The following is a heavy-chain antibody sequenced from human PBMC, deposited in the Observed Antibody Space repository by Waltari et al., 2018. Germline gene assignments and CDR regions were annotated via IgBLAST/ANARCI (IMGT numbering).Heavy chain of an antibody. CDR2: FDPEDGET. V-gene: IGHV1-24*01. CDR1: GSTPTELS. D-gene: IGHD4-17*01. J-gene: IGHJ4*02. CDR3: ATARYGDYPESRY. Sequence: QVQLVQSGAEVKKPGAYVKVSCKVSGSTPTELSMHWVRQAHGKGLEGMGGFDPEDGETIYAQKFQGRVTMTEDTSTDTAYMELSSLRSEDTAVYYCATARYGDYPESRYWGQGTLVTVSS.